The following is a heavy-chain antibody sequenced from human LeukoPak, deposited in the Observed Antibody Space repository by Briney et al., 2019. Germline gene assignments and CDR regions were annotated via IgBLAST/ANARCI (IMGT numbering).Heavy chain of an antibody. D-gene: IGHD3-22*01. Sequence: GGSLRLSCAASGFTVSNNYMSWVRQAPGKGLEWVSVIYSGGGSTYYADSVRGRFTISRHSSKNTLYLQMNSLRAEDTAVYYCARDRRYYDTSGYGLTYYYYGMDVRGQGTTVTVSS. CDR2: IYSGGGST. CDR1: GFTVSNNY. J-gene: IGHJ6*02. V-gene: IGHV3-53*04. CDR3: ARDRRYYDTSGYGLTYYYYGMDV.